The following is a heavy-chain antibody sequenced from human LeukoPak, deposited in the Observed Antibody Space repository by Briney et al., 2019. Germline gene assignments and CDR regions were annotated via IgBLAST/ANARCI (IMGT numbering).Heavy chain of an antibody. CDR2: IYYNGST. CDR3: ARIYCIRSGCYEVY. CDR1: CGSMSCYS. Sequence: SETLSLTYLVSCGSMSCYSWTWIRQPPRKGLEWIAYIYYNGSTNSNPSLKSRVTMSLDTSKKQFSLRVSSVTAADTDVYYCARIYCIRSGCYEVYWGQGTLVTVSS. J-gene: IGHJ4*02. V-gene: IGHV4-59*08. D-gene: IGHD2-2*01.